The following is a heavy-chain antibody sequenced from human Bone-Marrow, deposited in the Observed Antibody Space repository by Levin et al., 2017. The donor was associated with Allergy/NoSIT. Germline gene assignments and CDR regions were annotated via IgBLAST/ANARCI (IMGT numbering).Heavy chain of an antibody. J-gene: IGHJ3*01. Sequence: RGESLKISCQASGYTSGTYYISWVRQMPGKGLEWMGRVDPSDSYANYSPSFQGHVTISADKSSNPAYLQWSSLKASDTAMYYCASRSPTPTNSQDAFDLWGQGTVVTVS. V-gene: IGHV5-10-1*01. D-gene: IGHD2-8*01. CDR1: GYTSGTYY. CDR3: ASRSPTPTNSQDAFDL. CDR2: VDPSDSYA.